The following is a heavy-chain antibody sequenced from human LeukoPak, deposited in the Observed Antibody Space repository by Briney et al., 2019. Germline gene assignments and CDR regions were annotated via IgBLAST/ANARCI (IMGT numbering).Heavy chain of an antibody. CDR1: GYSISSGYY. CDR3: AGGGGTRVFDY. CDR2: IYHSGST. D-gene: IGHD3-16*01. J-gene: IGHJ4*02. V-gene: IGHV4-38-2*02. Sequence: SETLSLTCTVSGYSISSGYYWGWIRQPPGKGPEWIGSIYHSGSTYYNPSLKSRVTISVDTSKNQFSLKLSSVTAADTAVYYCAGGGGTRVFDYWGQGTLVTVSS.